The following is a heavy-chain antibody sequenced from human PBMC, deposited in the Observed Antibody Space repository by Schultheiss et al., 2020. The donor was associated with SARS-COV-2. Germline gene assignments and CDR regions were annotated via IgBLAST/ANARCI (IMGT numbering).Heavy chain of an antibody. Sequence: GGSLRLSCAASGFTFSSYSMNWVRQAPGKGLEWVSSISSSSSYIYYADSVKGRFTISRDNAKNSLYLQMNSLRAEDTAVYYCASTVADHYYYYGMDVWGQGTTVTVSS. V-gene: IGHV3-21*01. CDR1: GFTFSSYS. CDR2: ISSSSSYI. D-gene: IGHD6-19*01. CDR3: ASTVADHYYYYGMDV. J-gene: IGHJ6*02.